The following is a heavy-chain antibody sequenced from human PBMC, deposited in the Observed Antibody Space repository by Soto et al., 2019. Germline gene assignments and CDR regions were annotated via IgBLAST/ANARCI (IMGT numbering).Heavy chain of an antibody. D-gene: IGHD6-6*01. V-gene: IGHV3-30*18. CDR2: ISYDGSNK. J-gene: IGHJ4*02. CDR3: AKDLGIAARPTGFDY. Sequence: GGSLRLSCAASGFTFSSYGMHWVRQAPGKGLEWVAVISYDGSNKYYADSVKGQFTISRDNSKNTLYLQMNSLRAEDTAVYYCAKDLGIAARPTGFDYWGQGTLVTVSS. CDR1: GFTFSSYG.